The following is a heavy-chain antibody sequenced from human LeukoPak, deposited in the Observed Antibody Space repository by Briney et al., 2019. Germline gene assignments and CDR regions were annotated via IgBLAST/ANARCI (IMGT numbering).Heavy chain of an antibody. V-gene: IGHV1-18*01. J-gene: IGHJ4*02. CDR2: ISAYNGNT. CDR1: GYTFTSYG. CDR3: ARDPYDFWSGYYSEAPFDY. D-gene: IGHD3-3*01. Sequence: ASVKVSCKASGYTFTSYGISWVRQAPGQGLEWMGWISAYNGNTNYAQKLQGRVTMTTDTSTSTAYMELRSLRSDDTAVYYCARDPYDFWSGYYSEAPFDYWGQGTLVTVSS.